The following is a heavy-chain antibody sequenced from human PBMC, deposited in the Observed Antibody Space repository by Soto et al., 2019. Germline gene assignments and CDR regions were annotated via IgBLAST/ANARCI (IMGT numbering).Heavy chain of an antibody. CDR1: GYTFTTYG. J-gene: IGHJ4*02. Sequence: ASVQVSFQASGYTFTTYGIGLVRDAPVQWLELMGWVSTYNGNTNYAQKFQGRVPMTTDTSTNTAYMELRSLRSDDTAVYYCARDHVDTAMARFDYWGQGTLVTVSS. CDR3: ARDHVDTAMARFDY. CDR2: VSTYNGNT. V-gene: IGHV1-18*01. D-gene: IGHD5-18*01.